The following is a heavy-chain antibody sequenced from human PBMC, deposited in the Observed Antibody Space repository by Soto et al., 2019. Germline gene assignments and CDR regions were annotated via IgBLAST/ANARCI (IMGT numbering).Heavy chain of an antibody. D-gene: IGHD5-18*01. Sequence: GGSLRLSCAASGFTFSSYGMHWVRQAPGKGLEWVAVISYDGSNKYYADSVKGRFTISRDNSKNTLYLQMNSLRAEDTAVYYCAKEGYSYGATSYYYYYYMDVWGKGTTVTVSS. CDR2: ISYDGSNK. J-gene: IGHJ6*03. CDR3: AKEGYSYGATSYYYYYYMDV. CDR1: GFTFSSYG. V-gene: IGHV3-30*18.